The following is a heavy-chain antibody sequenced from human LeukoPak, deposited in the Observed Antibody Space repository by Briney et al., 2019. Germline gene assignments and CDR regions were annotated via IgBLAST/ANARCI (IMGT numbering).Heavy chain of an antibody. J-gene: IGHJ3*02. CDR3: ASASVYYYDSSGYGRAFDI. Sequence: SSVKVSCKASGGTFSSYAISWVRQAPGQGLEWVGGIIPIFGTANYAQKFQGRVTITADESTSTAYMELSSLRSEDTAVDYCASASVYYYDSSGYGRAFDIWGQGTMVTVSS. CDR2: IIPIFGTA. V-gene: IGHV1-69*01. D-gene: IGHD3-22*01. CDR1: GGTFSSYA.